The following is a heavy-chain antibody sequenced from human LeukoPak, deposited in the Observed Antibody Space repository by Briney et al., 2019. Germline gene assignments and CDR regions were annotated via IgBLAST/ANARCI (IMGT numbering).Heavy chain of an antibody. J-gene: IGHJ4*02. CDR1: GFPFAPFW. Sequence: GGSLRLSCAASGFPFAPFWMTWVRQAPGKGPEFVATMNRDGSEVAYGNSVMGRFTISRDNSKNTLYLQMNSLRAEDTAVYYCAKDLLSTSASPDNDYWGQGTLVTVSS. D-gene: IGHD2-2*01. V-gene: IGHV3-7*01. CDR3: AKDLLSTSASPDNDY. CDR2: MNRDGSEV.